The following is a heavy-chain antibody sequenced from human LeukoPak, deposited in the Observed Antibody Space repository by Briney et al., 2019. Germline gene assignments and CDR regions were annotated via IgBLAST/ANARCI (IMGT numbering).Heavy chain of an antibody. CDR1: GFTFSSYG. J-gene: IGHJ4*02. CDR2: IRYDGSNK. Sequence: GGSLRLSCAASGFTFSSYGMHWVRQAPGKGLEWVAFIRYDGSNKYYADSVKGRFTISRDNSKNTPYLQMNSLRAEDTAVYYCAKDGDLIVATIQHLDYWGQGTLVTVSS. V-gene: IGHV3-30*02. CDR3: AKDGDLIVATIQHLDY. D-gene: IGHD5-12*01.